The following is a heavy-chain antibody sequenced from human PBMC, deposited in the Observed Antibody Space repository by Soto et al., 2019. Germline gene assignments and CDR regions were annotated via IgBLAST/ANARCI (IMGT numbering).Heavy chain of an antibody. V-gene: IGHV3-30-3*01. J-gene: IGHJ4*02. CDR1: GFTFSSYA. CDR2: ISYDGSNK. CDR3: ARDRIYSSSWYDY. Sequence: QVQLVESGGGVVRPGRSLRLSCAASGFTFSSYAMHWVHQAPGKGLEWVAVISYDGSNKYYADSVKGRFTISRDNSKNTLYLQMNSLRAEDTAVYYCARDRIYSSSWYDYWGQGTLVTVSS. D-gene: IGHD6-13*01.